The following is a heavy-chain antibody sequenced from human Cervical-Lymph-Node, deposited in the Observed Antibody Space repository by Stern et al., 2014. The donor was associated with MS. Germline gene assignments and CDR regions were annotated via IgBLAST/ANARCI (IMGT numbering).Heavy chain of an antibody. V-gene: IGHV3-48*02. CDR2: TTGSTGRI. CDR3: ARGEHNTAWLIDY. J-gene: IGHJ4*02. D-gene: IGHD2-21*01. CDR1: GFTFSSYS. Sequence: EMQLVESGGGLVQPGGSLRLSCAASGFTFSSYSMNWVRQAPGKGLEWVAFTTGSTGRIDYADSVKGRFTISRDNAKNSLFLQMSSLRDEDTAIYYCARGEHNTAWLIDYWGQGTLVTVSS.